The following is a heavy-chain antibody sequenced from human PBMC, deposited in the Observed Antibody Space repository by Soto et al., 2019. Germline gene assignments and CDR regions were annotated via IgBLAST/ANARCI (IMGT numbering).Heavy chain of an antibody. J-gene: IGHJ6*02. CDR2: IIPIFGTA. CDR1: GGTFSSYA. Sequence: QVQLVQSGAEVKKPGSSVKVSCKASGGTFSSYAISWVRQAPGQGLEWMGGIIPIFGTANYAQKFQGRVTIPADESTSSAYMELSSLRSEDTAVYYCAVVVVTANYYYYYGMDVWGQGNTVTVSS. V-gene: IGHV1-69*01. CDR3: AVVVVTANYYYYYGMDV. D-gene: IGHD2-21*02.